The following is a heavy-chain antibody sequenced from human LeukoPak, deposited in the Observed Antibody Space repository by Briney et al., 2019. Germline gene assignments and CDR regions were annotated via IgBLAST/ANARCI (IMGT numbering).Heavy chain of an antibody. CDR3: AKLPINYSWFDP. Sequence: GGSLRLSCAASGFTFNNYGMHWVRQAPGKGLEWVAFIRYNGNNQYYADSVKGRFTISRDNSKNTVSLQMNSLRAEDTAVYYCAKLPINYSWFDPWGQGTLVTVSS. V-gene: IGHV3-30*02. CDR1: GFTFNNYG. D-gene: IGHD3-10*01. J-gene: IGHJ5*02. CDR2: IRYNGNNQ.